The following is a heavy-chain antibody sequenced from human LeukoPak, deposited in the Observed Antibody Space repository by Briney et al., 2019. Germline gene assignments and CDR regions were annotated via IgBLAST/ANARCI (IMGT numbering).Heavy chain of an antibody. V-gene: IGHV4-4*07. J-gene: IGHJ5*02. Sequence: PSETLSLTCTVSGGSISSYYWSWIRQPAGKGLEWIGRIYTSGSTNYNPSLKSRVTTSVDTSKNQFSLKLSSVTAADTAVYYCARVSGSSWYRGNNWFDPWGQGTLVTVSS. D-gene: IGHD6-13*01. CDR2: IYTSGST. CDR3: ARVSGSSWYRGNNWFDP. CDR1: GGSISSYY.